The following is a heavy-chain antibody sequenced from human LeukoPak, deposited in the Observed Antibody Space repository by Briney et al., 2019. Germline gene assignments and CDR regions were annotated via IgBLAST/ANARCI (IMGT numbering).Heavy chain of an antibody. Sequence: SVKVSCKASGGTFSSCAISWVRQAPGQGLEWMGRIIPILGIANYAQKFQGRVTITADKSTSTAYMELSSLRSEDTAVYYCAREIVATDNYYYGMDVWGQGTTVTVSS. V-gene: IGHV1-69*04. J-gene: IGHJ6*02. CDR3: AREIVATDNYYYGMDV. D-gene: IGHD5-12*01. CDR2: IIPILGIA. CDR1: GGTFSSCA.